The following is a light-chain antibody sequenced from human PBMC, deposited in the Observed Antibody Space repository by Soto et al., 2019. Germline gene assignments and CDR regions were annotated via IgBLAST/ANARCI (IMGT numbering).Light chain of an antibody. CDR3: SSYAGSNNYV. CDR1: SGDVGGYNY. CDR2: EVS. Sequence: SVLTQPASASGSPGQSVTISCTRTSGDVGGYNYVSWYQQHPGKAPKLMIFEVSERPSGVPDRFSASKSGNTASLTVSGLQAEDEADYYCSSYAGSNNYVFGTGTKVTVL. V-gene: IGLV2-8*01. J-gene: IGLJ1*01.